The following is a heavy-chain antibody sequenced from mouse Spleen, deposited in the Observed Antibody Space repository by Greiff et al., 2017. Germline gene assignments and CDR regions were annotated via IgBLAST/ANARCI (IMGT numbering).Heavy chain of an antibody. CDR1: GFTFSSYG. Sequence: EVHLVESGGDLVKPGGSLKLSCAASGFTFSSYGMSWVRQTPDKRLEWVATISSGGSYTYYPDSVKGRFTISRDNAKNTLYLQMSSLKSEDTAMYYCARQGSSGYTWFAYWGQGTLVTVSA. CDR3: ARQGSSGYTWFAY. CDR2: ISSGGSYT. J-gene: IGHJ3*01. D-gene: IGHD3-1*01. V-gene: IGHV5-6*01.